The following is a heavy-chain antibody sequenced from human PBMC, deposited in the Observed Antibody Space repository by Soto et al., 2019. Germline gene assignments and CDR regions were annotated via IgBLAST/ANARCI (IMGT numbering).Heavy chain of an antibody. D-gene: IGHD3-3*01. CDR1: GGSFSGHF. CDR2: INHSGST. CDR3: AGWTVGIVPFGVPKDY. J-gene: IGHJ4*02. Sequence: QVHLQQWGAGLLKPSETLSLTCVVYGGSFSGHFWSWIRQPPGKGLEWIGEINHSGSTNHNPSLKTRATFSVEPSKNQFSLKLTSVTAADTANYYCAGWTVGIVPFGVPKDYWGQGTLVTVSS. V-gene: IGHV4-34*04.